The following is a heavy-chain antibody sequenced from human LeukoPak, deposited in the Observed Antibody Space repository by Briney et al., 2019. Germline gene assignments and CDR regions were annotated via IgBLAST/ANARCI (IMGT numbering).Heavy chain of an antibody. CDR2: ISSSSSYI. D-gene: IGHD3-3*01. CDR3: ARDVPRGVTTRLVYFDY. J-gene: IGHJ4*02. V-gene: IGHV3-21*04. CDR1: GFTFSSYS. Sequence: PGGSLRLSCAASGFTFSSYSMNWVRQAPGKGLEWVSSISSSSSYIYYADSVKGRFTISRDNTKNSLYLQMNSLRAEDTAVYYCARDVPRGVTTRLVYFDYWGQGTLVTVSS.